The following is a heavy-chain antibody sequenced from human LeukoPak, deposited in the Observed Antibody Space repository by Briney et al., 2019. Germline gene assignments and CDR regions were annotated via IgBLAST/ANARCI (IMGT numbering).Heavy chain of an antibody. CDR3: AKDKGPYYYYMDV. J-gene: IGHJ6*03. V-gene: IGHV3-11*01. CDR2: ISSSGSTI. Sequence: PGGSLRLSCAASGSTFSDYYMSWIRQAPGEGLEWVSYISSSGSTIYYADSVKGRFTISRDNAKNSLYLQMNSLRAEDMALYYCAKDKGPYYYYMDVWGKGTTVTVSS. CDR1: GSTFSDYY.